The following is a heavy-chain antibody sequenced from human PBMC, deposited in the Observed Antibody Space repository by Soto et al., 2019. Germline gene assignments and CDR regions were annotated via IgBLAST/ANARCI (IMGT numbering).Heavy chain of an antibody. CDR1: GFTFDDYA. CDR3: AKDGCSSTSCYYYYYMDV. V-gene: IGHV3-9*01. CDR2: ISWNSGSI. D-gene: IGHD2-2*01. J-gene: IGHJ6*03. Sequence: EVQLVESGGGLVQPGRSLRLSCAASGFTFDDYAMHWVRQAPGKGLEWVSGISWNSGSIGYADSVKGRFTISSGNAKNSLYLQMNSMRAEDTALYYCAKDGCSSTSCYYYYYMDVWGKGTTVTVSS.